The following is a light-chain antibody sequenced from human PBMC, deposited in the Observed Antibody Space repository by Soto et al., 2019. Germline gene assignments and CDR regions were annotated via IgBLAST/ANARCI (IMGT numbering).Light chain of an antibody. CDR3: QQYCSSPLT. Sequence: DIVLTQSPGTLSLSPGDRVTLSCRASQSVSSSYLCWYQKKPGHATRLLIYAASSLATGVPDRFSGSGSGTDFTLTISRLQPEDFAMYYCQQYCSSPLTFGEGTKVEIK. CDR2: AAS. J-gene: IGKJ4*02. V-gene: IGKV3-20*01. CDR1: QSVSSSY.